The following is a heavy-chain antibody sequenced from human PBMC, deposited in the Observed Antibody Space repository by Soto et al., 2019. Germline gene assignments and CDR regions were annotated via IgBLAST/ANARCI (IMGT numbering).Heavy chain of an antibody. CDR3: ARECYNFSSGSARGGHWYFDL. D-gene: IGHD3-10*01. Sequence: EVQLVESGGKLVQPGGSLTLSCAASGFTFKNHWMHWVRQAPGKGLVWVSRIHYDGSNTRYADSVNGRFTISRDNAKNTLYLHLSSLKVPDTAVYYCARECYNFSSGSARGGHWYFDLWGRGTLVTVSS. CDR2: IHYDGSNT. J-gene: IGHJ2*01. CDR1: GFTFKNHW. V-gene: IGHV3-74*01.